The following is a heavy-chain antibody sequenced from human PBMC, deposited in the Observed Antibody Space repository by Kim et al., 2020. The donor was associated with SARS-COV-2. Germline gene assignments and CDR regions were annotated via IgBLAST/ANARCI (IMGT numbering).Heavy chain of an antibody. CDR1: GFTFGSFS. J-gene: IGHJ2*01. CDR3: ASIPDYDNKEDPYFDL. CDR2: ISGSGRVM. V-gene: IGHV3-48*02. Sequence: GGSLRLSCAASGFTFGSFSMNWVRQAPGKGLEYVSYISGSGRVMLYADSVKDRFTISRDNAKNSLYLQMNVLRDEDTAVYYCASIPDYDNKEDPYFDLWGRGTLVIVSS. D-gene: IGHD4-17*01.